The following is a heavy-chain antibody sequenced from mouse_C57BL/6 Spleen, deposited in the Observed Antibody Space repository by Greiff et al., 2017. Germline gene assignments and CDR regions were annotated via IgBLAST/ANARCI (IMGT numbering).Heavy chain of an antibody. D-gene: IGHD1-1*01. Sequence: EVKLMESGPGLVKPSQSLSLTCSVTGYSITSGYYWNWLRQFPGNKLEWMGYISYDGSNNYNPSLKNRIFITRDTSKNQIFLKLNSVTTEDTATYYCARNYYGSSYPFDDWGQGTTLTVSS. CDR3: ARNYYGSSYPFDD. J-gene: IGHJ2*01. V-gene: IGHV3-6*01. CDR1: GYSITSGYY. CDR2: ISYDGSN.